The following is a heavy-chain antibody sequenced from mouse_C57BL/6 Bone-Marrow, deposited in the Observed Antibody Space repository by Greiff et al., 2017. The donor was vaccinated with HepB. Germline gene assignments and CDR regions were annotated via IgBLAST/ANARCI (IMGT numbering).Heavy chain of an antibody. Sequence: VKLQESGAELVRPGTSVKVSCKASGYAFTNYLIEWVKQRPGQGLEWIGVINPGSGGTNYNEKFKGKATLTADKSSSTAYMQLSSLTSEDSAVYFCARSGWLAFAYWGQGTLVTVSA. CDR3: ARSGWLAFAY. D-gene: IGHD3-2*02. J-gene: IGHJ3*01. CDR2: INPGSGGT. V-gene: IGHV1-54*01. CDR1: GYAFTNYL.